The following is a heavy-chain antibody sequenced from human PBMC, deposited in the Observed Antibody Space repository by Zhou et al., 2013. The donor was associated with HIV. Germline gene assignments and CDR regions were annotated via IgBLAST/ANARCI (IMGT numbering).Heavy chain of an antibody. Sequence: QVQLVQSGAEVKKPGSSVKVSCKASGDTFSRHAISWVRQAAGQGLEWMGRITPILGEPHYPQKFRGRVTFTADKSTSTAYMEVSSLRSEDTAVYYCAREVTLVQGGDYFYYYMDVWGKGAAVTVSS. CDR2: ITPILGEP. V-gene: IGHV1-69*04. CDR3: AREVTLVQGGDYFYYYMDV. CDR1: GDTFSRHA. J-gene: IGHJ6*03. D-gene: IGHD3-10*01.